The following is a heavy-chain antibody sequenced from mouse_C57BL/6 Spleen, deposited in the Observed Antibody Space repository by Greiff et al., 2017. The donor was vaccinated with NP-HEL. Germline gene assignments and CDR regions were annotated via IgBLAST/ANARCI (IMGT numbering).Heavy chain of an antibody. J-gene: IGHJ1*03. Sequence: QVQLQQPGTELVKPGASVKLSCKASGYTFTSYWMHWVKQRPGQGLEWIGNINPSNGGTNYNEKFKSKATLTVDKSSSTAYMQLSSLTSEDSAVYYCARRITTVVGLYWYFDVWGTGTTVTVSS. CDR3: ARRITTVVGLYWYFDV. CDR1: GYTFTSYW. D-gene: IGHD1-1*01. CDR2: INPSNGGT. V-gene: IGHV1-53*01.